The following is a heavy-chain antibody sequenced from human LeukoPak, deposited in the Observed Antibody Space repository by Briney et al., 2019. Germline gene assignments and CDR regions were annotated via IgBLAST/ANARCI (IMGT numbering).Heavy chain of an antibody. Sequence: GASVKVSCKASGYTFTSYGISWVRQAPGQGLEWMGGIIPIFGTANYAQKFQGRVTITADKSTSTAYMELSSLRSEDTAVYYCARVANDYVWGSQLNWFDPWGQGTLVTVSS. CDR1: GYTFTSYG. V-gene: IGHV1-69*06. J-gene: IGHJ5*02. D-gene: IGHD3-16*01. CDR2: IIPIFGTA. CDR3: ARVANDYVWGSQLNWFDP.